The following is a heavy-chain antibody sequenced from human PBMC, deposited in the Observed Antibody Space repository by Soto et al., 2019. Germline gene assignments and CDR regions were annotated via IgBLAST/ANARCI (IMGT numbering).Heavy chain of an antibody. Sequence: QVQLVESGGGVVQPGRSLRLSCAASGFTFSSYGMHWVRQAPGKGLEWVAVISYDGSNKYYADSVKGRFTISRDNSKNTLYLQMYSLRAEDTAVYYCAKEGQYYDILTGYRSYYGMDVWGQGTTVTVSS. CDR1: GFTFSSYG. CDR2: ISYDGSNK. CDR3: AKEGQYYDILTGYRSYYGMDV. V-gene: IGHV3-30*18. J-gene: IGHJ6*02. D-gene: IGHD3-9*01.